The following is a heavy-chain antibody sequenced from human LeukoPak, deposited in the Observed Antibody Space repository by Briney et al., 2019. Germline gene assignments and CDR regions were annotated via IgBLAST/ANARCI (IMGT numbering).Heavy chain of an antibody. Sequence: PGGSLRLSCAASGFAFSVYNMNWVRQAPGKGLEWVSSISSSSGYIYYADSVKGRSTISRDNAQNSLYLQMNSLRTEDTAVYYCARDGASLRYFDWFDHRGQGTLATVSS. CDR1: GFAFSVYN. CDR2: ISSSSGYI. V-gene: IGHV3-21*01. D-gene: IGHD3-9*01. J-gene: IGHJ5*02. CDR3: ARDGASLRYFDWFDH.